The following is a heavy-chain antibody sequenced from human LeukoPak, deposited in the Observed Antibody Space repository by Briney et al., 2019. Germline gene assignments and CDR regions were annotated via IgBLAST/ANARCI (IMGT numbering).Heavy chain of an antibody. CDR1: GFTFDDYT. D-gene: IGHD6-13*01. J-gene: IGHJ4*02. Sequence: GGSLRLSCAASGFTFDDYTMHWVRQAPGKGLEWVSGISWKSGTIAYADSVKGRFTISRDNAKNSLYLQMNSLRAEDTALYYCAKDRFSTYEAGGPFDNWGQGTLVTVSS. CDR2: ISWKSGTI. V-gene: IGHV3-9*01. CDR3: AKDRFSTYEAGGPFDN.